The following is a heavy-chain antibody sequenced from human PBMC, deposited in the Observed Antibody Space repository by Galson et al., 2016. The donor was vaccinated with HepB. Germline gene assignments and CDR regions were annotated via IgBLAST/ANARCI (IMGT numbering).Heavy chain of an antibody. CDR3: ARGTRYNWNYLDY. D-gene: IGHD1-20*01. J-gene: IGHJ4*02. CDR1: GGSFRDYY. Sequence: SETLSLTCTLNGGSFRDYYWSWIRQPPGKGLEWIGEVNHSGSTNYNPSLKTRATVSLDTSDTQFSLRLTSVTAADTAVYYGARGTRYNWNYLDYWGQGNLVTVSS. CDR2: VNHSGST. V-gene: IGHV4-34*01.